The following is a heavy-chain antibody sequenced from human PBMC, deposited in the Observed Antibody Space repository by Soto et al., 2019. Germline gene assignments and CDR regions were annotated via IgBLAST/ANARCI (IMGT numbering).Heavy chain of an antibody. Sequence: SETLSLTCAVYGGSFSGYYWSWIRQPPGKGLEWIGEINHSGSTNYNPSLKSRVTIPVDTSKNQFSLKLSSVTAADTAVYYCARGQYSHEFDYWGQGTLVTVSS. J-gene: IGHJ4*02. CDR3: ARGQYSHEFDY. D-gene: IGHD6-6*01. CDR1: GGSFSGYY. CDR2: INHSGST. V-gene: IGHV4-34*01.